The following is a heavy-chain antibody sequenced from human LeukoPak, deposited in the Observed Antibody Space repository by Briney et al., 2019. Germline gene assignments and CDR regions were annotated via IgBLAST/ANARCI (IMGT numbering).Heavy chain of an antibody. J-gene: IGHJ4*02. V-gene: IGHV1-69*04. CDR2: IIPIFGIA. CDR3: ARAERWLQLHDY. D-gene: IGHD5-24*01. CDR1: GGTFSSYA. Sequence: ASVTVSCTASGGTFSSYAISWVRQAPGQGLEWMGRIIPIFGIANYAQKFQGRVTITADKSTSTAYMELSSLRSEDTAVYYCARAERWLQLHDYWGQGTLVTVSS.